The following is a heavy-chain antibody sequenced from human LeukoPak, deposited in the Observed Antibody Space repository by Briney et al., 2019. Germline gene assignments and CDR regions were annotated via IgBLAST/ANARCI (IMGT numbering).Heavy chain of an antibody. D-gene: IGHD1-26*01. CDR1: GFTFSSYA. V-gene: IGHV3-64*01. J-gene: IGHJ4*02. Sequence: GGSLRLSCAASGFTFSSYAMHWVRQAPGKGLEYASAISSNGGSTYYANSVKGRFTISRDNSKNTLYLQMGSLRAEDMAVYYCARPRGGELLVSAFDYWGQGTLVTVSS. CDR3: ARPRGGELLVSAFDY. CDR2: ISSNGGST.